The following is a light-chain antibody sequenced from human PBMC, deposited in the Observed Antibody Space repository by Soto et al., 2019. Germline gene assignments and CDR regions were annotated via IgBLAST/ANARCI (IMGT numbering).Light chain of an antibody. J-gene: IGKJ5*01. CDR2: GAS. CDR1: QSVSSN. CDR3: QQYNNWPLT. Sequence: EIVLTQSPATLSVSPGERATLSCRASQSVSSNLAWYQQKPGQAPRLLIYGASTRATGIPARFSGSGSGTEFTLTINSLQSEDFAVYYCQQYNNWPLTFGQGTRLRL. V-gene: IGKV3-15*01.